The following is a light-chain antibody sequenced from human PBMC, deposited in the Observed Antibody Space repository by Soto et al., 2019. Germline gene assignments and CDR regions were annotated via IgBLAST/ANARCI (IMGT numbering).Light chain of an antibody. V-gene: IGKV3-15*01. J-gene: IGKJ5*01. Sequence: EIVLTQSPGTLSLSPCERATLSSSASQTVSRHLAWYQHKPGQAPRLLIFGASTRATGIPDRFSGSGSGTDFTLTISFLQSEDFAVYYCQQYYSWPLITFGPGTRLE. CDR2: GAS. CDR3: QQYYSWPLIT. CDR1: QTVSRH.